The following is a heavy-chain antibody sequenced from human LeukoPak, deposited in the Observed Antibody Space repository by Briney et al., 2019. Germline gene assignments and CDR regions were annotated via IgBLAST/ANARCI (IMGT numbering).Heavy chain of an antibody. CDR2: INHSGST. Sequence: SETLSLTCAVYGGSFSDYYWSWIRQPPGKGLEWIGEINHSGSTNYNPSLKSRVTISVDTSKNQFSLKLNSVTAADTAVYYCARVPEYYYYYMDVWGKGTTVTVSS. J-gene: IGHJ6*03. CDR3: ARVPEYYYYYMDV. V-gene: IGHV4-34*01. CDR1: GGSFSDYY.